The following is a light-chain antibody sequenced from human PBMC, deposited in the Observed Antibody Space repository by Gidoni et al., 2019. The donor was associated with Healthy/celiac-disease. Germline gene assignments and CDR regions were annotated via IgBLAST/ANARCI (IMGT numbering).Light chain of an antibody. CDR1: QSVGSY. CDR3: QQRSNL. CDR2: DAS. V-gene: IGKV3-11*01. J-gene: IGKJ2*01. Sequence: EIVLTQSPATLSLSPGERATLSCRASQSVGSYLAWYHQKPGQAPRLLIYDASNRATGIPARFSGSGSGTDFTLTISSLEPEDFAVYYCQQRSNLFGQGTKLEIK.